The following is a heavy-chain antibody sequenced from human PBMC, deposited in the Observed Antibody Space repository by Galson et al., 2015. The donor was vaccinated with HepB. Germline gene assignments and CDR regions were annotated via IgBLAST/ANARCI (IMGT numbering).Heavy chain of an antibody. CDR1: GFTFSSYA. CDR2: ISGSGGST. CDR3: AKDIAYSGYDLGIFDY. J-gene: IGHJ4*02. D-gene: IGHD5-12*01. Sequence: SLRLSCAASGFTFSSYAMSWVRQAPGKGLEWVSAISGSGGSTYYADSVKGRFTISRDNSKNTLYLQMNSLRAEDTAVYYCAKDIAYSGYDLGIFDYWGQGTLVTVS. V-gene: IGHV3-23*01.